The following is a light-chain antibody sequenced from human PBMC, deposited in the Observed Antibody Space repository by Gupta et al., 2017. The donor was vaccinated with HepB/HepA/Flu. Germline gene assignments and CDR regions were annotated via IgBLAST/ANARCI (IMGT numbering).Light chain of an antibody. CDR3: QQYSSSALT. V-gene: IGKV3-20*01. CDR2: GAS. Sequence: IVLTQSPGTLSLSPGERATLSCTASHTITTNSLPWYQYKFGQAPRLLIFGASTRATGVPDRFSGSGSGTDFSLTINNVEPEDFAVYYCQQYSSSALTFGGGTKVEI. CDR1: HTITTNS. J-gene: IGKJ4*01.